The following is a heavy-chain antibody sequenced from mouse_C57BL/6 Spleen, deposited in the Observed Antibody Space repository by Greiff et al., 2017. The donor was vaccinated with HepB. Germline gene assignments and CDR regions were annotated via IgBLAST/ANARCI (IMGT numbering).Heavy chain of an antibody. CDR1: GFTFSSYA. CDR3: ERDRNDGSSYGGYFDV. Sequence: EVMLVESGGGLVKPGGSLKLSCAASGFTFSSYAMSWVRQTPEKRLEWVATISDGGSYTYYPDNVKGRFTISRDNAKNNLYLQMSHLKSEDTAMYYWERDRNDGSSYGGYFDVWGTGTTVTVSS. D-gene: IGHD1-1*01. J-gene: IGHJ1*03. V-gene: IGHV5-4*01. CDR2: ISDGGSYT.